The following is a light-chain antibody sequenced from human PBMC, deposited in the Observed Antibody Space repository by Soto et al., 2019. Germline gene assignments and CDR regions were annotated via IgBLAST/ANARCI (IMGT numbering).Light chain of an antibody. CDR3: QAWDSSTAA. CDR2: QDT. CDR1: KLGDKY. J-gene: IGLJ2*01. V-gene: IGLV3-1*01. Sequence: SYELTQPPSVSVSPGQTASITCSGDKLGDKYAYWYQQKPGQSPVLVIYQDTKRPSGIPERFSGSKSGNTATLTISGTQAMDEADYNCQAWDSSTAAFGGGTQLTVL.